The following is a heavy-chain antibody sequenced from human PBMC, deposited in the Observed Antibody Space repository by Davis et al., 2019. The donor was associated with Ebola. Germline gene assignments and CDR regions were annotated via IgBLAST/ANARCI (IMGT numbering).Heavy chain of an antibody. V-gene: IGHV3-23*01. Sequence: GESLKISCVGSGFSFGSYAMSWVRQAPGKGLEWVSGINESGRNTYYADSVKGRFTMSRDTSKNTLYLQMNSLRDEDSAVYYCAKDLQGESSSRYFAFDIWGQGAMVTVSS. CDR1: GFSFGSYA. CDR2: INESGRNT. D-gene: IGHD6-13*01. CDR3: AKDLQGESSSRYFAFDI. J-gene: IGHJ3*02.